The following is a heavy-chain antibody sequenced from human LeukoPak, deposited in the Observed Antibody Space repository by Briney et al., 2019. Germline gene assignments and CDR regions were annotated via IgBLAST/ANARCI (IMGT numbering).Heavy chain of an antibody. CDR1: GGSISSYY. D-gene: IGHD3-10*01. Sequence: SETLSLTCTVSGGSISSYYWSWIRQPPGKGLEWIGYIYYSGSTNYNPSLKSRVTISVDTSKKQFSRKLSCVTAADKAVYYCASGHYYGSGSYFGWFDPWGQGTLVTVSS. V-gene: IGHV4-59*08. CDR2: IYYSGST. J-gene: IGHJ5*02. CDR3: ASGHYYGSGSYFGWFDP.